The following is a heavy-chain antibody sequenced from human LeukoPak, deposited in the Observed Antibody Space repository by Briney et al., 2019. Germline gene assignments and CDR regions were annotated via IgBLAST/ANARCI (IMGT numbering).Heavy chain of an antibody. V-gene: IGHV4-34*01. CDR1: GGSFSGYY. CDR2: INHSGST. Sequence: SETLSLTCAVYGGSFSGYYWNWIRQPPGKGLEWIGEINHSGSTNYNPSLKSRVTISVDTSKNQFSLKLSSVTAADTAVYYCARVVRYNSIAVAERLDYWGQGTLVTVSS. D-gene: IGHD6-19*01. CDR3: ARVVRYNSIAVAERLDY. J-gene: IGHJ4*02.